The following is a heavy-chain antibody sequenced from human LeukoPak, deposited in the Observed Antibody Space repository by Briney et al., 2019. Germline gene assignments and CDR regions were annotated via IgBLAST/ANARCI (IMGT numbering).Heavy chain of an antibody. D-gene: IGHD2-15*01. V-gene: IGHV4-38-2*01. CDR2: ISHSGTT. J-gene: IGHJ3*02. CDR1: GYSISNGYF. Sequence: PSETLSLTCAVSGYSISNGYFWGWVRQSPGKGLEWLGTISHSGTTYYSTSLDGRVIISGDTSNNHFSLRLSSVTAADTAVYYCVRHRIVGVVAATMNAFDIWGQGTLVTVSS. CDR3: VRHRIVGVVAATMNAFDI.